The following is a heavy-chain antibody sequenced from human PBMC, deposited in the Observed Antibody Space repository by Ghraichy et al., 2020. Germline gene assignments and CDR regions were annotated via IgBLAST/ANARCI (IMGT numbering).Heavy chain of an antibody. CDR3: ARYGSGSYRFDAFDI. Sequence: GGSLRLSCAASGFTFSSYSMNWVRQAPGKGLEWVSSISSSSSYIYYADSVKGRFTISRDNAKNSLYLQMNSLRAEDTAVYYCARYGSGSYRFDAFDIWGQGTMVTVSS. CDR2: ISSSSSYI. J-gene: IGHJ3*02. D-gene: IGHD3-10*01. V-gene: IGHV3-21*01. CDR1: GFTFSSYS.